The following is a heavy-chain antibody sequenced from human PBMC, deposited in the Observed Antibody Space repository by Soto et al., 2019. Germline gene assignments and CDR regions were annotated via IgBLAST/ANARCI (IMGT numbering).Heavy chain of an antibody. CDR2: IYYSGST. CDR3: ARSRVTTVTPFDY. CDR1: GGSISSYY. D-gene: IGHD4-17*01. J-gene: IGHJ4*02. V-gene: IGHV4-59*01. Sequence: QVQLQESGPGLVKPSETLSLTCTVSGGSISSYYWSWIRQPPGKGLEWIGYIYYSGSTNYNPSLKSRVTISVDTSKNQFSLKLSSVTAADTAVYYCARSRVTTVTPFDYWGQGTLVTVSS.